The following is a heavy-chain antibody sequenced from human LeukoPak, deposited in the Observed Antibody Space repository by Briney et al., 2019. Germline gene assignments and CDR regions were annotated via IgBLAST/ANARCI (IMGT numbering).Heavy chain of an antibody. CDR3: ARADSAYDFRY. Sequence: ASVKVSCKASGYTFSGYFMNWVRQAPGQGLECMGWINPNSGGTNYAQKFQGRVTMTRDTSISTAYMELSSLRSDDTAVYYCARADSAYDFRYWGQGTLVTVSS. CDR1: GYTFSGYF. V-gene: IGHV1-2*02. CDR2: INPNSGGT. J-gene: IGHJ4*02. D-gene: IGHD5-12*01.